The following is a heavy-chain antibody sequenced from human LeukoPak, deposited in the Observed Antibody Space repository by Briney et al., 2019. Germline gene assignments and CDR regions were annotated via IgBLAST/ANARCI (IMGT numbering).Heavy chain of an antibody. CDR3: ARGGNSAWYFDY. J-gene: IGHJ4*02. D-gene: IGHD6-19*01. Sequence: SGTLSLTCGVSGDXITSTNWWTWVRQPPGKGLEWTGEIYHSGSTNYNPSLKSRVTISLDGSRNQFSLRLNSVTAADTAVYYCARGGNSAWYFDYWGQGTLSPSPQ. CDR1: GDXITSTNW. V-gene: IGHV4-4*02. CDR2: IYHSGST.